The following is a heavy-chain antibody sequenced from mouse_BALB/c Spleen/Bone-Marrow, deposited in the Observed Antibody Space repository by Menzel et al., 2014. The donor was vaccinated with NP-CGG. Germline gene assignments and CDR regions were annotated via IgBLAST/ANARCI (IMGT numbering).Heavy chain of an antibody. CDR1: IKDTY. J-gene: IGHJ2*01. CDR2: IDPANGNT. Sequence: IKDTYMHWVKQRPEQGLEWIGRIDPANGNTKYDPRFQGKATITADTSSNTAYLQLSSLTSEDSAVYYCARVYYGSSSFYFDYWGQGTTLTVSS. CDR3: ARVYYGSSSFYFDY. V-gene: IGHV14-3*02. D-gene: IGHD1-1*01.